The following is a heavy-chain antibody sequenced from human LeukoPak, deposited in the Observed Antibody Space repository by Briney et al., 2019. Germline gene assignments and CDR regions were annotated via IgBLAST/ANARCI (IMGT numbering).Heavy chain of an antibody. D-gene: IGHD2-21*01. CDR1: GVSISSSSYY. Sequence: SETLSLTCTVSGVSISSSSYYWGWIRQPPGKGLEWIGTIHYSGTTYYNSSLKSRVTISVDTSKNKLSLNLNSVTAADTAVYYCARDLYSYFDYWGQGTLVTVSS. V-gene: IGHV4-39*07. CDR3: ARDLYSYFDY. J-gene: IGHJ4*02. CDR2: IHYSGTT.